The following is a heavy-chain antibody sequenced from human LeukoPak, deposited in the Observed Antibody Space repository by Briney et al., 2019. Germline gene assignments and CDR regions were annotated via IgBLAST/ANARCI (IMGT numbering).Heavy chain of an antibody. J-gene: IGHJ6*03. Sequence: ASVKVSCKASGYTFTGYYMHWVRQAPGQGLEWMGWINPNSGGTNYAQKFQGRVTMTRDTSISTAYMELSRLRSDDTAVYYCARDRCSGGSCYSKEADYYYMDVWGKGTTVTISS. V-gene: IGHV1-2*02. D-gene: IGHD2-15*01. CDR3: ARDRCSGGSCYSKEADYYYMDV. CDR2: INPNSGGT. CDR1: GYTFTGYY.